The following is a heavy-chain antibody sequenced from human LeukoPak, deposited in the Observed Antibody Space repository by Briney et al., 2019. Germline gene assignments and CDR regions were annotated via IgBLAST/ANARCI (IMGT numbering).Heavy chain of an antibody. CDR2: IIPIFGTA. CDR3: ARVAEIVGARYYFDY. V-gene: IGHV1-69*01. Sequence: GSSVKVSCKASGGTFSSYAISWVRQAPGQGLEWMGGIIPIFGTANYAQKFQGRVTITADESTSTAYMELSSLRSEDTAVYYCARVAEIVGARYYFDYWGQGTLVTVSS. D-gene: IGHD1-26*01. CDR1: GGTFSSYA. J-gene: IGHJ4*02.